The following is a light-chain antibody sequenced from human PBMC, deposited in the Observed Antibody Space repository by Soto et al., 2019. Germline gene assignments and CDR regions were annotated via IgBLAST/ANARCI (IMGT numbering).Light chain of an antibody. J-gene: IGKJ1*01. CDR1: QSVSKTY. Sequence: EIVLTQSPGTLSLSPGERATLSCRASQSVSKTYLAWYQQKPGQAPRRLMFGVSSRAPGIPDRFSGSGSGTAFTLTISRLEPGDFAVYFCQQYGTLPWTFGQGTKVEIK. CDR2: GVS. V-gene: IGKV3-20*01. CDR3: QQYGTLPWT.